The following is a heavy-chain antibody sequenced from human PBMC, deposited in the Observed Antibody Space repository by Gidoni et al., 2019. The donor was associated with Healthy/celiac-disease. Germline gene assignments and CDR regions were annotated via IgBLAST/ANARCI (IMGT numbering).Heavy chain of an antibody. CDR1: GFPFSSYA. CDR2: ISGSGGST. Sequence: EVQLLESGGGLVQPGGSLRLSCAASGFPFSSYAMSWVSQAPGKGLEWVSAISGSGGSTYYADSVKGRFTISRDNSKNTLYLQMNSLRAEDTAVYYCVNGMRELGYWGQGTLVTVSS. V-gene: IGHV3-23*01. CDR3: VNGMRELGY. D-gene: IGHD3-16*01. J-gene: IGHJ4*02.